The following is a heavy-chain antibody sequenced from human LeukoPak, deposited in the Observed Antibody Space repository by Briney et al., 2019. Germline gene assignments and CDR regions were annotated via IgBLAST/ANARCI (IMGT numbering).Heavy chain of an antibody. Sequence: GGSLRLSCAASGFTFSSYGMSWVRQAPGKGLEWVSTITGGSTYYADSVKGRFTISRDNSKNTLYLQMNSLRAEDTAVYYCARGGSYLSAFDIWGQGTMVTVSS. CDR1: GFTFSSYG. CDR2: ITGGST. D-gene: IGHD1-26*01. CDR3: ARGGSYLSAFDI. V-gene: IGHV3-23*01. J-gene: IGHJ3*02.